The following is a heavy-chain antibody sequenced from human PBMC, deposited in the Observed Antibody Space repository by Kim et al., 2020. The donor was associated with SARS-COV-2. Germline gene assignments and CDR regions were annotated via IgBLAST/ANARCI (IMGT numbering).Heavy chain of an antibody. CDR1: GFTFSSYS. D-gene: IGHD3-9*01. V-gene: IGHV3-21*01. CDR2: ISSSSSYI. Sequence: GGSLRLSCAASGFTFSSYSMNWVRQAPGKGLEWVSSISSSSSYIYYADSVKGRFTISRDNAKNSLYLQMNSLRAEDTAVYYCARDQPDDILTALEYFQHWGQGTLVTVSS. CDR3: ARDQPDDILTALEYFQH. J-gene: IGHJ1*01.